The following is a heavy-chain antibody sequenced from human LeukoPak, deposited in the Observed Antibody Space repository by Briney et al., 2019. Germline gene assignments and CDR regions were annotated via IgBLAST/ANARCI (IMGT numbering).Heavy chain of an antibody. J-gene: IGHJ4*02. CDR1: GFVFSNYG. CDR2: IRFDGTNT. D-gene: IGHD6-19*01. V-gene: IGHV3-30*02. Sequence: GGSLRLSCAASGFVFSNYGMHWVRQAPGKGLEWVAFIRFDGTNTYYADSVKGRFTVSRDNSKKTLFLQMNSLRDDDTAVYYCAPVGVPDSSGWYGAFDYWGQGTLVTVSS. CDR3: APVGVPDSSGWYGAFDY.